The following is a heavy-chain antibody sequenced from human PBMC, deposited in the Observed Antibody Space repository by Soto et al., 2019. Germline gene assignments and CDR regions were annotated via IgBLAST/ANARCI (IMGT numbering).Heavy chain of an antibody. CDR3: ARDSGGYYSVEWFDP. CDR1: GFTVSSNY. Sequence: EVQLVESGGGLIQPGGSLRLSCAASGFTVSSNYMSWVRQAPGKGLEWVSVIYSGGSTYYADSVKGRFTISRDNSTNTVYLQMNSLRADDTAVYYCARDSGGYYSVEWFDPRGQGTLVTVSS. V-gene: IGHV3-53*01. D-gene: IGHD3-10*01. CDR2: IYSGGST. J-gene: IGHJ5*02.